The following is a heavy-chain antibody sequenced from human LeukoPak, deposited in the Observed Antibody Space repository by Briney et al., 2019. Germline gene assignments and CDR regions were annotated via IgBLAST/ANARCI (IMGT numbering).Heavy chain of an antibody. D-gene: IGHD2-21*02. V-gene: IGHV5-51*01. CDR1: GYSFTSYW. J-gene: IGHJ6*03. CDR3: ARGVVVTATPGYYMDV. Sequence: GESLKISCKGSGYSFTSYWIGWVRQMPGKGLEWMGIIYPGDSDTRYSPSFQGQVTISADKSISTAYLQWSSLKASDTAMYYCARGVVVTATPGYYMDVWGKGTTVTVSS. CDR2: IYPGDSDT.